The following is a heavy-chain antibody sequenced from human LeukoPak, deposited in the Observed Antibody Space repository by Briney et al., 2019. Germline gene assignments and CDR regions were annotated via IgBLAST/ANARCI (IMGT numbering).Heavy chain of an antibody. CDR1: GGTFSSYA. CDR3: ARGAPIRVAVAATFDP. D-gene: IGHD6-19*01. Sequence: SVKVSCKASGGTFSSYAISWVRQAPGQGLEWMGGIIPIFGTANYAQKFQGRVTITRDTSASTAYMELSSLRSEDTAVYYCARGAPIRVAVAATFDPWGQGTLVTVPS. J-gene: IGHJ5*02. CDR2: IIPIFGTA. V-gene: IGHV1-69*05.